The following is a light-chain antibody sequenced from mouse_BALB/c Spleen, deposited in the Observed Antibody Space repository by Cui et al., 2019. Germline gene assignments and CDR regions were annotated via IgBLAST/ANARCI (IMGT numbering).Light chain of an antibody. CDR3: QQYNSYPFT. CDR1: QNVGTN. J-gene: IGKJ4*01. CDR2: SAS. V-gene: IGKV6-15*01. Sequence: DIVMTQSQKFMSTSVRDRVSVTCKASQNVGTNVAWYQQKPGQSPKALIYSASYRYSGVPDRFTGSGSGTDFTLTISNVQSEDLAEYFCQQYNSYPFTFGSGTKLEIK.